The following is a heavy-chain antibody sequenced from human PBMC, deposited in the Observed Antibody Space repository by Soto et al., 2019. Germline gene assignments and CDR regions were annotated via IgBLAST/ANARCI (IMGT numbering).Heavy chain of an antibody. CDR1: GFTFSSYG. J-gene: IGHJ4*02. Sequence: GGSLRLSCAASGFTFSSYGMHWVRQAPGKGLEWVAVISYDGSNKYYAGSVKGRFTISRDNSKNTLYLQMNSLRAEDTAVYYCARTLYYDSSPLDYWGQGTLVTVSS. V-gene: IGHV3-30*03. D-gene: IGHD3-22*01. CDR2: ISYDGSNK. CDR3: ARTLYYDSSPLDY.